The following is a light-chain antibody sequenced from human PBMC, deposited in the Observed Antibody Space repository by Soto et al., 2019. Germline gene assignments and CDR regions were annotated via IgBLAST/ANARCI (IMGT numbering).Light chain of an antibody. CDR3: SSFTNTYSYV. V-gene: IGLV2-14*02. Sequence: QSALTQPASVSGSPGQSITISCTGTSSDVGRYNLVSWYQHHPGKAPKVIIYEGTKRPSGVSNRFSASKFGNTASLTISGLQAEDEADYYCSSFTNTYSYVFGTGTKLTVL. CDR2: EGT. CDR1: SSDVGRYNL. J-gene: IGLJ1*01.